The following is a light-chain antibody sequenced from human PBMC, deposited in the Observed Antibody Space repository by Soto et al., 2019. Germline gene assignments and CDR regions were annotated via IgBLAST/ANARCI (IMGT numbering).Light chain of an antibody. V-gene: IGKV3-20*01. J-gene: IGKJ2*01. Sequence: EIVLTQSPGTLSLPPGERATLSCRASQSVSSSYLAWYQQKPGQAPRLLIYGASSRATGIPDRFSGSGSGTHFTLTISRLEREDFAVYYCQQYGSSPPYTFGQGTKLEIK. CDR1: QSVSSSY. CDR3: QQYGSSPPYT. CDR2: GAS.